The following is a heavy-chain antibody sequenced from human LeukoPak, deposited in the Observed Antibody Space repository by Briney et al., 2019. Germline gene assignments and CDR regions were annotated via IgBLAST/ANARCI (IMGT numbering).Heavy chain of an antibody. CDR2: ISSNGGST. V-gene: IGHV3-64*01. J-gene: IGHJ6*03. CDR3: ARGGGSSWAGSYYYYMDV. D-gene: IGHD6-13*01. Sequence: GGSLRLSCAASGFTFSSYAMHWVRQAPGKGLEYVSAISSNGGSTYYANSVKGRFTVSRDNSKNTLYLQMGSLRAEDMAVYYCARGGGSSWAGSYYYYMDVWGKGTTVTISS. CDR1: GFTFSSYA.